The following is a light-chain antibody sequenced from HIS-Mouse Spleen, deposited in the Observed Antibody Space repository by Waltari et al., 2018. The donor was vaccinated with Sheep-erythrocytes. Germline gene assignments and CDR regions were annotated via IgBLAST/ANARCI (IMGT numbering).Light chain of an antibody. Sequence: SYERTQPAAVTVSPGQTARNTCAGYALPKKYAYWYQQKSGQAPVLVIYEDSKRPSGIPAPFSLSSSWTMATLTIRGAQVEDAASSYCYSTDISGHHRVFGTGTKVTVL. J-gene: IGLJ1*01. V-gene: IGLV3-10*01. CDR3: YSTDISGHHRV. CDR2: EDS. CDR1: ALPKKY.